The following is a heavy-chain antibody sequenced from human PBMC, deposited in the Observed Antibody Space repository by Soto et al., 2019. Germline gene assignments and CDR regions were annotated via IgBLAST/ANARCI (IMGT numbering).Heavy chain of an antibody. CDR3: ARGGFLNKHYTETHGYRMDV. CDR2: ISPYNDNT. V-gene: IGHV1-18*01. J-gene: IGHJ6*02. D-gene: IGHD3-3*01. Sequence: ASVKVSCKASGYTFIRYGINWVRQAPGQGLQWMGWISPYNDNTYYGQKFQGRVSMTADTSTRTAYMELRNLRSDDTAVYYCARGGFLNKHYTETHGYRMDVWGQGTAVTVSS. CDR1: GYTFIRYG.